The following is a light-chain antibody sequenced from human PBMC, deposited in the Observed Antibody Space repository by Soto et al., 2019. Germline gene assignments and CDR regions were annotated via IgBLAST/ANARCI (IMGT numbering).Light chain of an antibody. CDR1: QSVGSY. CDR3: QQRSSWPIT. Sequence: EIVLTQSPPTLSLSPGERATLSCRASQSVGSYLAWYQQKPDQAPRLLIYDASNRATGIPARFSGSGSGTDFTLTISSLEPEDFAVYYCQQRSSWPITFGGGTKVKIK. J-gene: IGKJ4*01. CDR2: DAS. V-gene: IGKV3-11*01.